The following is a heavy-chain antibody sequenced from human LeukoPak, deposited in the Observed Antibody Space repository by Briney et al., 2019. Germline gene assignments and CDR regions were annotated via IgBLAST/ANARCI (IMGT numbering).Heavy chain of an antibody. Sequence: SETLSLTCTVSGGSISSSSYYWGWIRQPPGTGLEWIGSIYYSGSTYYNPSLKSRVTISVDTSKNQFSLKLSSVTAADTAVYYCAILAAAGINWFDPWGQGTLVTVSS. CDR1: GGSISSSSYY. V-gene: IGHV4-39*07. CDR3: AILAAAGINWFDP. CDR2: IYYSGST. D-gene: IGHD6-13*01. J-gene: IGHJ5*02.